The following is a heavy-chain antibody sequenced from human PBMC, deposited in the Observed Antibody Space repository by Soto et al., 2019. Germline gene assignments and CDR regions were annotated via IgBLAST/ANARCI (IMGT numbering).Heavy chain of an antibody. V-gene: IGHV4-59*08. CDR3: ARVVAQLVRFDY. D-gene: IGHD1-1*01. Sequence: SEILSLTCSVSGGSISSGYWTWIRQPPGKGLEWIGYIYYSGSTYYNPSLKSRVTISVDTSKNQFSLKLSSVTAADTAVYYCARVVAQLVRFDYWGQGTLVTVSS. J-gene: IGHJ4*02. CDR2: IYYSGST. CDR1: GGSISSGY.